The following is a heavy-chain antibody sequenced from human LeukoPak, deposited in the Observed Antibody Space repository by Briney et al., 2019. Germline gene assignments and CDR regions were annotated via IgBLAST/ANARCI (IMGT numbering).Heavy chain of an antibody. Sequence: SETLSLTCAVSGGSISSGGYSWSWIRQPPGKGLEWIGYIYHSGSTYYNPSLKSRVTISVDRSKNQFSLKLSSVTAADTAVYYCASQGVGYSYGYSDYWGQGTLVTVSS. CDR1: GGSISSGGYS. D-gene: IGHD5-18*01. V-gene: IGHV4-30-2*01. J-gene: IGHJ4*02. CDR2: IYHSGST. CDR3: ASQGVGYSYGYSDY.